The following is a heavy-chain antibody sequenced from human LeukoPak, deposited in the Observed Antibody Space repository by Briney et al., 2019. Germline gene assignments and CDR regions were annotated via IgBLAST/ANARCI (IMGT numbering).Heavy chain of an antibody. CDR2: ISSSSSYI. V-gene: IGHV3-21*01. J-gene: IGHJ4*02. CDR3: ARDYGGSSPFDY. CDR1: GFTFSSYK. Sequence: GGSLRLSCAASGFTFSSYKMNWVRQAPGKGLEWVSSISSSSSYIYYADSVKGRFTISRDNAKNSLSLQMNSLRAEDTAVYYCARDYGGSSPFDYWGQGTLVTVSS. D-gene: IGHD4-23*01.